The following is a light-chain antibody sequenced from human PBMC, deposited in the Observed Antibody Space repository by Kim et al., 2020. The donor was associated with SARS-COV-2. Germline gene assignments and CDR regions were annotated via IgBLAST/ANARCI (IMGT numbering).Light chain of an antibody. CDR2: GKN. Sequence: SSELTQDPAVSVALGQTVRITCQGDSLRKYYATWYQQKPGQAPVLLISGKNNRPSGIPDRFSGSNSGNTASLTIAGAQAEDEADYYCNSRDTSHFVIFGGGTKLTVL. CDR3: NSRDTSHFVI. CDR1: SLRKYY. V-gene: IGLV3-19*01. J-gene: IGLJ2*01.